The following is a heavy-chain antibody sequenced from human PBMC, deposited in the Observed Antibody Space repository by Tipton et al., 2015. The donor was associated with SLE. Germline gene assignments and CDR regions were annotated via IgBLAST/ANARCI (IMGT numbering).Heavy chain of an antibody. CDR3: ARDGDGGSGSYDAFDI. Sequence: TLSLTCTVSGGSISSYYWSWIRQPAGKGLEWIGRIYTSGSTNYNPSLKSRVTMPVDTSKNQFSLKLSSVTAADTAVYYCARDGDGGSGSYDAFDIWGQGTMVTVSS. CDR1: GGSISSYY. CDR2: IYTSGST. V-gene: IGHV4-4*07. D-gene: IGHD3-10*01. J-gene: IGHJ3*02.